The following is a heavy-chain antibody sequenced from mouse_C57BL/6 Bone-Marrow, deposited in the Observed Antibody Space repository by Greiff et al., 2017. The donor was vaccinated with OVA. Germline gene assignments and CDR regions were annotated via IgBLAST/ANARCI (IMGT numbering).Heavy chain of an antibody. D-gene: IGHD1-1*01. Sequence: QVQLKQPGAELVKPGASVKMSCKASGYTFTSYWITWVKQRPGQGLEWIGDIYPGSGSTNYNEKFKSKATLTVDTSSSTAYMQLSSLTSEDSAVYYCASNYGSSPWDYWGQGTSVTVSS. CDR3: ASNYGSSPWDY. V-gene: IGHV1-55*01. J-gene: IGHJ4*01. CDR2: IYPGSGST. CDR1: GYTFTSYW.